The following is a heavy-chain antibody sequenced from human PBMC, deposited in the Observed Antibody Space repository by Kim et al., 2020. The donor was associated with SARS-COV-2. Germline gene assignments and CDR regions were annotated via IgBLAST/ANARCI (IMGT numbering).Heavy chain of an antibody. CDR2: INHSGST. CDR3: ARGKLVVAATPSYWFDP. CDR1: GGSFSGYY. Sequence: SETLSLTCAVYGGSFSGYYWSWIRQPPGKGLEWIGEINHSGSTNYNPSLKSRVTISVDTSKNQFSLKLSSVTAADTAVYYCARGKLVVAATPSYWFDPWGQGTLVTVSS. D-gene: IGHD2-15*01. V-gene: IGHV4-34*01. J-gene: IGHJ5*02.